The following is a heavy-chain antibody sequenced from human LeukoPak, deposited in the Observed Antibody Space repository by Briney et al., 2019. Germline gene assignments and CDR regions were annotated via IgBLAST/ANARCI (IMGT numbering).Heavy chain of an antibody. CDR1: GFTFSSYA. J-gene: IGHJ4*02. D-gene: IGHD2-2*01. V-gene: IGHV3-30-3*01. Sequence: PGGSLRLSCAASGFTFSSYAMHWVRQAPGKGLEWVAVISYDGSNKYYADSVKGRFTISRDNSKNTLYLQMNSLRAEDTAVYYCARDTGYCSSTSCLHFDYWGQGTLVTVSS. CDR3: ARDTGYCSSTSCLHFDY. CDR2: ISYDGSNK.